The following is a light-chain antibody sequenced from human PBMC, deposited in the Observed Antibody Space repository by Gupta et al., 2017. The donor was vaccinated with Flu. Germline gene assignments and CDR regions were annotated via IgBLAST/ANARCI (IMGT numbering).Light chain of an antibody. Sequence: QSVLTQPPSVSAAPGQTVTISCSGSSSHLGNNYVSGPPQDPGPAPNLLIYDYNKRHSAIPARFSGSKYATSATVGTTGLQTGDGADYYWGTGDSSRSGWVFGGGTKLTVL. J-gene: IGLJ3*02. CDR1: SSHLGNNY. V-gene: IGLV1-51*01. CDR2: DYN. CDR3: GTGDSSRSGWV.